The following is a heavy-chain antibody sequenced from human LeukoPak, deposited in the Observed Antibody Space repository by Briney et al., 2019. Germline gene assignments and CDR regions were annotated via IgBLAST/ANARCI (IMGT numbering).Heavy chain of an antibody. CDR2: ISSDGTVT. CDR3: ARYSSSSGGASYYLDY. Sequence: GESLKISCTASGFTLRNYWMPWVRQVPGKRLVWLSRISSDGTVTNYADSVQGRFTISRDNAKNIVYLQISNLRTEDTGVYYCARYSSSSGGASYYLDYWGHGTLVTVSS. D-gene: IGHD6-6*01. CDR1: GFTLRNYW. J-gene: IGHJ4*01. V-gene: IGHV3-74*01.